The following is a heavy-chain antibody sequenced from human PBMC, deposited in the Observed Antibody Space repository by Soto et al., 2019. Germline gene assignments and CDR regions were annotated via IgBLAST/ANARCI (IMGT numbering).Heavy chain of an antibody. CDR3: VRALVVSALDTGFDY. J-gene: IGHJ4*02. D-gene: IGHD2-8*02. CDR2: ISSDGSNK. Sequence: QVQLVESGGGVVQPGRSLRVSCAASGFTFSNYALHWVRQAPGKGLEWVAVISSDGSNKFYANSVKGRFTISRDNSKNTLYLQMNSLRAEDTAVYFCVRALVVSALDTGFDYWGQGTLVTVSS. CDR1: GFTFSNYA. V-gene: IGHV3-30-3*01.